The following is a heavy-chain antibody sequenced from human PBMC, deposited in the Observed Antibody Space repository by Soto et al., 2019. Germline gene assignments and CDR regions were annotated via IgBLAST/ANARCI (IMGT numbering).Heavy chain of an antibody. J-gene: IGHJ4*02. Sequence: PGGSLRLSCAASGFTFSDYYMSWIRQAPGKGLEWVSYISSSSSYTNYADSVKGRFTISRDNAKNSLYLQMNSLRAEDTAVYYCARVTDTAMSKYFDSWGQGNLVTGSS. V-gene: IGHV3-11*03. D-gene: IGHD5-18*01. CDR3: ARVTDTAMSKYFDS. CDR2: ISSSSSYT. CDR1: GFTFSDYY.